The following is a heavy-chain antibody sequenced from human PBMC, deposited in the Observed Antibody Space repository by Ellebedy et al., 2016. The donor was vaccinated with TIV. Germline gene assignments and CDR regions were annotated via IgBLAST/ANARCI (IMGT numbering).Heavy chain of an antibody. CDR2: IYYSGST. CDR1: GGSISSYY. CDR3: ARDPLYYGMDV. Sequence: SETLSLXXTVSGGSISSYYWSWIRQPPGKGLEWIGYIYYSGSTNYNPSLKSRVTISVDTSKNQFSLKLSSVTAADTAVYYCARDPLYYGMDVWGQGTTVTVSS. V-gene: IGHV4-59*01. J-gene: IGHJ6*02.